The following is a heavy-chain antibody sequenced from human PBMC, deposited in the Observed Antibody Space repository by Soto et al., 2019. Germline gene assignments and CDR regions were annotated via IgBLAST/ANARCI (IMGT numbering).Heavy chain of an antibody. D-gene: IGHD1-26*01. CDR3: AGDGRKEVWVAGLNAMDV. CDR2: ISGYNGQT. CDR1: AYTFSNYG. V-gene: IGHV1-18*01. J-gene: IGHJ6*01. Sequence: QVQLVQSGPEVKKPGASVKVSCKASAYTFSNYGISWVRQAPGQGLEWMGWISGYNGQTNYAQKFRGRVTFSTDTSTRTAYMGRGSVRSDDTAMYYCAGDGRKEVWVAGLNAMDVWGQGTTVTVSS.